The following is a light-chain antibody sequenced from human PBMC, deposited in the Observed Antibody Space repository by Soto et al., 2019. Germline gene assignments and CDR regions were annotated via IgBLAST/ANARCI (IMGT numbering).Light chain of an antibody. CDR3: QQRSNWPRT. CDR1: QSVSSY. Sequence: EIVLTQSPATLSLSPGERATLSCRASQSVSSYLAWYQQKPGQAPRLLIYDASNRATGIPARFSGSGSGTDFILTISSLEPEDFAFYYCQQRSNWPRTFGQGTKVDIK. V-gene: IGKV3-11*01. J-gene: IGKJ1*01. CDR2: DAS.